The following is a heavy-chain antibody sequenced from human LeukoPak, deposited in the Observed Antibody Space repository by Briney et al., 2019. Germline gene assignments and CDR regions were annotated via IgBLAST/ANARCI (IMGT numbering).Heavy chain of an antibody. CDR2: INAGNGNT. CDR3: ARLCSSTTCYPPDFDY. J-gene: IGHJ4*02. CDR1: GYTFSSYA. D-gene: IGHD2-2*01. V-gene: IGHV1-3*01. Sequence: ASVKVSCKASGYTFSSYAMHWVRQAPGQRLEWMGWINAGNGNTKYSQKFQGRVTITTDTSASTVYRELSSLRSEDTAVYYCARLCSSTTCYPPDFDYWGQGTLVTVSS.